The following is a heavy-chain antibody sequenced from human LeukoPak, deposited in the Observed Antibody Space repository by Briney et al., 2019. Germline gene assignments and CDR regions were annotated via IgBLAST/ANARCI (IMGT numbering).Heavy chain of an antibody. CDR2: INHSGST. CDR3: ARRITIFGVVYYMDV. J-gene: IGHJ6*03. V-gene: IGHV4-34*01. Sequence: SETLSLTCAVYGGSFSGYYWSWIRQPPGKGLEWIGEINHSGSTNYNPSLKSRVTISVDTSKNQFSLKLSSVAAADTAVYYCARRITIFGVVYYMDVWGKGTTVTVSS. D-gene: IGHD3-3*01. CDR1: GGSFSGYY.